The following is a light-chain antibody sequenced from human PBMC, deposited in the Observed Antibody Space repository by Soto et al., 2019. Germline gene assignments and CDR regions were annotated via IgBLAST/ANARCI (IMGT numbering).Light chain of an antibody. CDR1: QSISSW. J-gene: IGKJ2*01. CDR2: DAS. Sequence: DIQMTQSPPTLSASVGDRVTITCRASQSISSWLAWYQQKPGKAPKLLIYDASTLESGVPSRFSGSGSGTEFTLTISSLQPDDFATYYYQQYNNYLMYTFGQGTKLEIK. V-gene: IGKV1-5*01. CDR3: QQYNNYLMYT.